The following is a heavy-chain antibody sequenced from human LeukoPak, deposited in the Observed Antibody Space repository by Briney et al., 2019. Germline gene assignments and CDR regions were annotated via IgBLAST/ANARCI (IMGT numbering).Heavy chain of an antibody. Sequence: SETLSLTCTVSGGSISSGGYYWSWIRQHPGKGLEWIGYIYYSGSTYYNPSLKSRVTISVDTSKNQFSLKLSSVTAADTAVYYCARQSRDGYIQGAFDIWGQGTMVTVSS. J-gene: IGHJ3*02. CDR3: ARQSRDGYIQGAFDI. V-gene: IGHV4-31*03. CDR2: IYYSGST. CDR1: GGSISSGGYY. D-gene: IGHD5-24*01.